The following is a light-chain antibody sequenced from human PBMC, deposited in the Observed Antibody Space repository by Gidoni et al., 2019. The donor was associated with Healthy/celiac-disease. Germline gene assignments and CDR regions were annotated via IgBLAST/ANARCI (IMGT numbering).Light chain of an antibody. CDR1: QSISSY. CDR2: AAS. J-gene: IGKJ4*01. Sequence: DIQMTQSPSSLSASVGDRVNITCRASQSISSYLNWYQQKPGKAPKLLIYAASSLQSGVPSRFSGSGSGTDFTLTISSLQPEDFATYYCQQSYSTPQTFXGXTKVEIK. CDR3: QQSYSTPQT. V-gene: IGKV1-39*01.